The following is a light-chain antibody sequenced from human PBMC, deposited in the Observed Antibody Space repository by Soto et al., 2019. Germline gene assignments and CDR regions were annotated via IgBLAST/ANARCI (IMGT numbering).Light chain of an antibody. CDR3: QQYNSHSGT. Sequence: DIHMTQSPSTLSASLGDRVTITFRASQSISSWLAWYQQKPGKAPNLLIYDVSSLESGVPSRFSGSGSGTEFTLTISSLQPDDFATYYCQQYNSHSGTFGQGTKVDI. V-gene: IGKV1-5*01. CDR1: QSISSW. CDR2: DVS. J-gene: IGKJ1*01.